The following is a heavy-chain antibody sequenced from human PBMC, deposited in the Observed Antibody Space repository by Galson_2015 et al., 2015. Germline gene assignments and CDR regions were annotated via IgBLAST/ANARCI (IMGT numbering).Heavy chain of an antibody. CDR1: GFTFSSYA. Sequence: SLRLSCAASGFTFSSYAMSWVRQAPGKGLEWVSLITASGGSPYYADSVKRRFTISRDNSKNTLYLRMNSLRAEDTAIYYCAKEVGSYFYSANDYWGQGTLVTVSS. V-gene: IGHV3-23*01. CDR2: ITASGGSP. D-gene: IGHD3-10*01. J-gene: IGHJ4*02. CDR3: AKEVGSYFYSANDY.